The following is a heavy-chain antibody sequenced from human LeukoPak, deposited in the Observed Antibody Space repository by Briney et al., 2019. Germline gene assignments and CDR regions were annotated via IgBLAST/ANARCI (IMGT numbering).Heavy chain of an antibody. J-gene: IGHJ4*02. D-gene: IGHD3-10*01. V-gene: IGHV3-23*05. CDR2: IGSDNKP. CDR3: AKGTYYHTSGTSSTETFGEN. CDR1: GFTFSAYA. Sequence: GGSLRLSCEASGFTFSAYAMTWVRQAPGKGLEWVSSIGSDNKPHYSESVKGRFAISRDNSKSMLFLQLNSLRAEDTALYYCAKGTYYHTSGTSSTETFGENWGQGTLVTVSS.